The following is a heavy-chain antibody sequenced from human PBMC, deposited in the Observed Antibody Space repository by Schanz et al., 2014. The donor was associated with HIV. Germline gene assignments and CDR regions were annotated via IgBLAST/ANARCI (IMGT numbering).Heavy chain of an antibody. J-gene: IGHJ6*02. D-gene: IGHD4-17*01. V-gene: IGHV3-23*04. CDR3: AKEGYGEGYYGMDV. CDR2: ISGSGGST. Sequence: IQLVESGGGVVQPGRSLRLSCAASGFTFSTYAMHWVRQAPGKGLEWVSAISGSGGSTYYADSVKGRFTISRDNSKNTLYLQMNSLRAEDTAVYYCAKEGYGEGYYGMDVWGQGTTVTVSS. CDR1: GFTFSTYA.